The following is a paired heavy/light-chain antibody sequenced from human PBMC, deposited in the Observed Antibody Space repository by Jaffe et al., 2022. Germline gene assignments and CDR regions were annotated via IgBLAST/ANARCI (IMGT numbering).Heavy chain of an antibody. D-gene: IGHD3-9*01. CDR2: IYHSGST. J-gene: IGHJ5*02. CDR3: ARLVRYFDWYMGPGNWFDP. V-gene: IGHV4-38-2*01. CDR1: GYSISSGYY. Sequence: QVQLQESGPGLVKPSETLSLTCAVSGYSISSGYYWGWIRQPPGKGLEWIGSIYHSGSTYYNPSLKSRVTISVDTSKNQFSLKLSSVTAADTAVYYCARLVRYFDWYMGPGNWFDPWGQGTLVTVSS.
Light chain of an antibody. CDR2: GAS. CDR1: QSVSSSY. CDR3: QQYGSSRRYT. J-gene: IGKJ2*01. Sequence: EIVLTQSPGTLSLSPGERATLSCRASQSVSSSYLAWYQQKPGQAPRLLIYGASSRATGIPDRFSGSGSGTDFTLTISRLEPEDFAVYYCQQYGSSRRYTFGQGTKLEIK. V-gene: IGKV3-20*01.